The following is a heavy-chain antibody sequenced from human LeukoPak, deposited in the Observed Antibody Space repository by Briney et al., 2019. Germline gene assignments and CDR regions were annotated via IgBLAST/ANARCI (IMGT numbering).Heavy chain of an antibody. D-gene: IGHD5-18*01. Sequence: GGSLRLSCAASGFTFSSYSMNWVRQAPGKGLEWVSSISSSSSYIYYADSVKGRFTISRDNAKNSLYLQMSSLRSEDTAVYYCATGYNYGPEGMDVWGQGTTVTVSS. CDR1: GFTFSSYS. CDR3: ATGYNYGPEGMDV. CDR2: ISSSSSYI. V-gene: IGHV3-21*04. J-gene: IGHJ6*02.